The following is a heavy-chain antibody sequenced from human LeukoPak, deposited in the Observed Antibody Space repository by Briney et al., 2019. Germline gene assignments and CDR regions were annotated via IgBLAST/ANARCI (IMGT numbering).Heavy chain of an antibody. CDR3: ARDYYDSSGYYYFDY. V-gene: IGHV3-48*04. CDR1: GFTFSSYW. Sequence: GGSLRLSCEASGFTFSSYWMSWVRQAPGKGLEWVSYISSSGSTIYYADSVKGRFTISRDNAKNSLYLQMNSLRAEDTAVYYCARDYYDSSGYYYFDYWGQGTLVTVSS. D-gene: IGHD3-22*01. J-gene: IGHJ4*02. CDR2: ISSSGSTI.